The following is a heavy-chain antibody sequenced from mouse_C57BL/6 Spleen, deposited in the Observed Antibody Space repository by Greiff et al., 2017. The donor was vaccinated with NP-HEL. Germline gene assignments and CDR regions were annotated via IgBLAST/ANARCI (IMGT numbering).Heavy chain of an antibody. CDR2: IDPSDNYT. J-gene: IGHJ1*03. D-gene: IGHD1-1*01. CDR1: GYTFTSYW. CDR3: ARSYYGSTRYFDV. Sequence: VQLQQPGADLVKPGASVKLSCKASGYTFTSYWMQWVKQRPGQGLEWIGEIDPSDNYTNYNQKFKGKATLTVDTSSSTAYMQLSSLTSEDSAVYYCARSYYGSTRYFDVWGTGTTVTVSS. V-gene: IGHV1-50*01.